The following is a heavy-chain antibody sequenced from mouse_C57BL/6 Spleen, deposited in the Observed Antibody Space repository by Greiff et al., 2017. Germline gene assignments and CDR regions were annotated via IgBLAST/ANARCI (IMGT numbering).Heavy chain of an antibody. CDR1: GYTFTSYW. CDR3: VYDDPTRGTWFAY. Sequence: QVQLQQPGAELVKPGASVKLSCKASGYTFTSYWMHWVKQRPGQGLEWIGMIHPNSGSTNYNEKFKSKDTLTVDKSSSTAYMQLSSLTSEDSAVYYCVYDDPTRGTWFAYWGQGTLVTVSA. V-gene: IGHV1-64*01. J-gene: IGHJ3*01. D-gene: IGHD2-3*01. CDR2: IHPNSGST.